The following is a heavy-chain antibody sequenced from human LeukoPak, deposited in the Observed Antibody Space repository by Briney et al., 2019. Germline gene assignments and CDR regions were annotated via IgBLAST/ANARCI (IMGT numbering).Heavy chain of an antibody. Sequence: SGPTLVNPTQTLTLTCTFSGFSLSTSGMRVSWIRQPPGKALEWLARIDWDDDKFYITALKTRLTISKDNSKNQVVLTMTNMDPVDTATYYCARISNDFWSADEAWFDPWGQGTLVTVSS. CDR1: GFSLSTSGMR. V-gene: IGHV2-70*04. CDR2: IDWDDDK. J-gene: IGHJ5*02. D-gene: IGHD3-3*01. CDR3: ARISNDFWSADEAWFDP.